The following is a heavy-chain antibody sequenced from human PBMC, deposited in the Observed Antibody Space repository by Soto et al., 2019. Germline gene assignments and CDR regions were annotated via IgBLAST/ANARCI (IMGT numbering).Heavy chain of an antibody. Sequence: GASVKVSCKASGGTFSSYTISWVRQAPGQGLEWMGRIIPILGIANYAQKFQGRVTITADKSTSTAYMELSSLRSEDTAVYYCARRKSYGSGLDAFDIWGQGTMVTVSS. CDR3: ARRKSYGSGLDAFDI. D-gene: IGHD3-10*01. V-gene: IGHV1-69*02. CDR1: GGTFSSYT. J-gene: IGHJ3*02. CDR2: IIPILGIA.